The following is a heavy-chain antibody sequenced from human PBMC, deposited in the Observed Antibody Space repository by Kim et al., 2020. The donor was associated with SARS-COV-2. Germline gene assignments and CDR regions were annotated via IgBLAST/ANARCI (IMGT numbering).Heavy chain of an antibody. Sequence: ASVKVSCQASGYSFTSSAMTWVRQAPGQGLEWVGWINTNTQIPAYAEGFSGRVVFSLDTSVSTAYLHISNLRPDDTGIYFCARVLNTAWFASDVWRQGT. D-gene: IGHD3-10*01. J-gene: IGHJ4*02. CDR1: GYSFTSSA. CDR2: INTNTQIP. CDR3: ARVLNTAWFASDV. V-gene: IGHV7-4-1*02.